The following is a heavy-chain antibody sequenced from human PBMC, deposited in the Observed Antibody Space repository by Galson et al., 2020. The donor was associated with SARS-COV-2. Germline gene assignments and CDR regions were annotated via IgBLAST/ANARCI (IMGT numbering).Heavy chain of an antibody. D-gene: IGHD3-10*01. Sequence: NSGGSLRLSCAASGFTFSSYSMNWVRQAPGKGLEWVSSISSSSYIYYADSVKGRFTISRDNAKNSLYLQMNSLRAEDTAVYYCARDRRGGAFDIWGQGTMVTVSS. J-gene: IGHJ3*02. CDR3: ARDRRGGAFDI. CDR1: GFTFSSYS. CDR2: ISSSSYI. V-gene: IGHV3-21*01.